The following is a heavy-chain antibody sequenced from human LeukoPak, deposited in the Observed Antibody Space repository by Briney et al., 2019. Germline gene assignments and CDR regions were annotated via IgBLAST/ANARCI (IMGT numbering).Heavy chain of an antibody. CDR3: AGDPAGSSGLLSP. J-gene: IGHJ5*02. CDR2: INNDGSST. D-gene: IGHD3-22*01. V-gene: IGHV3-74*01. CDR1: GFTFSSYW. Sequence: QTGGSLRLSCAASGFTFSSYWMHWVHQAPGKGLVWISRINNDGSSTSYADSVKGRFTISRDNAKNTLYLQMNSLRAEDTAVYYCAGDPAGSSGLLSPWGQGTLVTVSS.